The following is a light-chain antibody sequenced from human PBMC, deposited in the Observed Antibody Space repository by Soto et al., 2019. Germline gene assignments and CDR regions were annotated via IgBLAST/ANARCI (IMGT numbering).Light chain of an antibody. CDR3: QQLNSYPRDT. Sequence: DIQLTQSPSLLSASVGDRVTITCRASQGISSYLAWYQQKPGKAPKLLIYAASTLQSGVPSRFSGSGSGTEFTLTISSLQPEDFATDYCQQLNSYPRDTFGPGTKVDIK. CDR2: AAS. J-gene: IGKJ3*01. CDR1: QGISSY. V-gene: IGKV1-9*01.